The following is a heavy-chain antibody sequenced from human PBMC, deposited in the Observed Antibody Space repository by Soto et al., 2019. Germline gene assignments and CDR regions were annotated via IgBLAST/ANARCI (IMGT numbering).Heavy chain of an antibody. CDR2: IYYRGNT. CDR1: GDSITSDNYY. J-gene: IGHJ4*02. V-gene: IGHV4-39*01. CDR3: ARLEGLATISYYFDY. D-gene: IGHD3-9*01. Sequence: QLQLQESGPGLVKPSETLSLTCSVSGDSITSDNYYWCWLRQPPGKGLEWIGSIYYRGNTYYNPSDKTRVTISLDKSKSQFSLKLNSVTAADSAVYFCARLEGLATISYYFDYWGQGTLVTVSS.